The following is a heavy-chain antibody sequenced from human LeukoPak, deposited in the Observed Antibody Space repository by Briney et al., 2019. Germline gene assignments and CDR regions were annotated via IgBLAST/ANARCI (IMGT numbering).Heavy chain of an antibody. Sequence: SETLSLTCGVSGGSISGYYWSWIRQPPGKGLEWIGYIYYSGSTNYNPSLKSRVTISVDTSKNQFSLKLSSVTAADTAVYYCARVAYCSSTSCYLVNAFDIWGQGTMVTVSS. D-gene: IGHD2-2*01. CDR1: GGSISGYY. CDR2: IYYSGST. CDR3: ARVAYCSSTSCYLVNAFDI. J-gene: IGHJ3*02. V-gene: IGHV4-59*01.